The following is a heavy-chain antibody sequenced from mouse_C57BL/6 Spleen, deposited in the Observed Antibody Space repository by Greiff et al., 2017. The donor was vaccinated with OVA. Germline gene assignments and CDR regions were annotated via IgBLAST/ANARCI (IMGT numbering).Heavy chain of an antibody. CDR1: GFTFSDYY. CDR2: INYDGSST. D-gene: IGHD1-1*01. Sequence: DVQLVESEGGLVQPGSSMKLSCTASGFTFSDYYMAWVRQVPEKGLEWVANINYDGSSTYYLDSLKSRFIISRDNAKNILYLQMSSLKSEDTATYYCARGNYYGSYWYFDVWGTGTTVTVSS. CDR3: ARGNYYGSYWYFDV. J-gene: IGHJ1*03. V-gene: IGHV5-16*01.